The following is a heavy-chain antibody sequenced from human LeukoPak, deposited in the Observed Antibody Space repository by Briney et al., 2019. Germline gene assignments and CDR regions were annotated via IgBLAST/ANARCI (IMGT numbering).Heavy chain of an antibody. CDR2: INHSRST. D-gene: IGHD4-17*01. Sequence: SETLSLTCAVYGGSFSCYYWSWIRHRPGKGLEWIGEINHSRSTNYNPSLKSRVTISVDTSKNHSSLKLSSVTAADTAVYYCARVGDPALFTYGMDVWGQGTTVTVSS. V-gene: IGHV4-34*01. CDR3: ARVGDPALFTYGMDV. CDR1: GGSFSCYY. J-gene: IGHJ6*02.